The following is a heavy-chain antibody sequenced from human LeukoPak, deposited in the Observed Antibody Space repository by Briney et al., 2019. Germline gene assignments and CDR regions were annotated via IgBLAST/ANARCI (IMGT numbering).Heavy chain of an antibody. CDR1: GGTFSSLV. D-gene: IGHD3-22*01. Sequence: GSSVKVSCKASGGTFSSLVFSWVRQAPGQGLEYMGGITPSFAAPNYAQKFQGRVTIGKDESTSTAYMELSSLRLEDTAVYYCAAYYYDSSGYYRHDAFDIWGQGTMVTVSS. J-gene: IGHJ3*02. CDR2: ITPSFAAP. CDR3: AAYYYDSSGYYRHDAFDI. V-gene: IGHV1-69*05.